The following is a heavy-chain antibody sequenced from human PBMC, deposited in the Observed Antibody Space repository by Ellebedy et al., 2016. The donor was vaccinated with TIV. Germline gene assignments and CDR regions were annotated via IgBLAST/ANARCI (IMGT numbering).Heavy chain of an antibody. CDR1: GNAFTSYS. Sequence: AASVKVSCKASGNAFTSYSIYWVRRAPGRGLEWMGIINPTSGSTMYAQKFRGRVTVTSDTFTNTVYMELSSLTSEDTAVYFCATTEYSRTWSFDYWGQGTLVTVSS. J-gene: IGHJ4*02. CDR3: ATTEYSRTWSFDY. V-gene: IGHV1-46*01. D-gene: IGHD6-13*01. CDR2: INPTSGST.